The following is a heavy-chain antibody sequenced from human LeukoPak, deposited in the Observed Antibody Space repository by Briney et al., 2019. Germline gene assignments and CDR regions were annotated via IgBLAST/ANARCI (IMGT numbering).Heavy chain of an antibody. CDR1: GSSISTYY. CDR2: MYYSGIT. J-gene: IGHJ3*02. CDR3: ARIPLTGENAFDI. D-gene: IGHD1-14*01. V-gene: IGHV4-59*01. Sequence: PSETLSLTCTVSGSSISTYYCSWIRQPPGKGLEWIGYMYYSGITKYNPSLKSRVSISVDTSKNQFSLKLNSVTAADTAFYYCARIPLTGENAFDIWGQGTLVTVSA.